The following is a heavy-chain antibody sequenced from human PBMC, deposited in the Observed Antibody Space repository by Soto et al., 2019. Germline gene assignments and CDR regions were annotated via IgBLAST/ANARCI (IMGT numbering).Heavy chain of an antibody. CDR1: GFTFSSYE. V-gene: IGHV3-48*03. CDR2: ISSSGSTI. Sequence: PGGSLRLSCAASGFTFSSYEMNWVHQAPGKGLEWVSYISSSGSTIYYADSVKGRFTISRDSAKNSLYLQMNSLRAEDTAVYYCARRMATGRIYYYYYGMDVWGQGTTVTVSS. J-gene: IGHJ6*02. D-gene: IGHD5-12*01. CDR3: ARRMATGRIYYYYYGMDV.